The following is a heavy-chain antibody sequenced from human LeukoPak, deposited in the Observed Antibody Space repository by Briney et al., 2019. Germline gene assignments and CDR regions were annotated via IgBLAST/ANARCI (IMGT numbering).Heavy chain of an antibody. J-gene: IGHJ6*02. CDR1: GYTFTSYY. Sequence: ASVKVSCKASGYTFTSYYMHWVRQAPGQGLEWMGIINPSGGSTSYAQKFQSRVTMTRDTSTSTVYMELSSLRSEDTAVYYCARFCSGGSCYRDAPDYYYYGMDVWGQGTTVTVSS. CDR2: INPSGGST. CDR3: ARFCSGGSCYRDAPDYYYYGMDV. D-gene: IGHD2-15*01. V-gene: IGHV1-46*01.